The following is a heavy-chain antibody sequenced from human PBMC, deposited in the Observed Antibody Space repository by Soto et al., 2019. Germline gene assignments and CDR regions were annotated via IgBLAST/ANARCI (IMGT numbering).Heavy chain of an antibody. CDR2: ISSNGGST. CDR1: GFTFSSYA. CDR3: ARDFVPANDAFDI. J-gene: IGHJ3*02. V-gene: IGHV3-64*01. Sequence: EVQLVESGGGLVQPGGSLRLSCAASGFTFSSYAMHWVRQAPGKGLEYVSAISSNGGSTYYANSVKGRFTISRDNSKNPLYIKMGSLRAEDMAVYYCARDFVPANDAFDIWGQGTMVTVSS. D-gene: IGHD2-2*01.